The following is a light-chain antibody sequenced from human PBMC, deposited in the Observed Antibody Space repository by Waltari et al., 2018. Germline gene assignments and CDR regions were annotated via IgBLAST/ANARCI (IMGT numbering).Light chain of an antibody. J-gene: IGKJ2*01. CDR2: GAS. Sequence: VFTPSPGTLSLSPGERATLSCRASQTLTKRYLAWYQQKPGQAPRLLIYGASSRAAGIPDRFSGSGSGTDFTLTISRLEPEDSAVYYCQQYGSSVLYTFGQGTKVEIK. CDR1: QTLTKRY. CDR3: QQYGSSVLYT. V-gene: IGKV3-20*01.